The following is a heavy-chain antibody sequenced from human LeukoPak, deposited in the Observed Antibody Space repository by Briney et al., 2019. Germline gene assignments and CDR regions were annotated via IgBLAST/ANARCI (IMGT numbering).Heavy chain of an antibody. D-gene: IGHD3-22*01. CDR2: ISAYNGNT. J-gene: IGHJ1*01. CDR1: GYTFTSYG. Sequence: ASVKVSCKASGYTFTSYGISWVRQAPGQGLEWMGWISAYNGNTNYAQKLQGRVTMTTDTSTSTAYMELRSLRSDDTAVYYCARDCVRDYYDSSGYEFQHWGQRTLVTLSS. V-gene: IGHV1-18*01. CDR3: ARDCVRDYYDSSGYEFQH.